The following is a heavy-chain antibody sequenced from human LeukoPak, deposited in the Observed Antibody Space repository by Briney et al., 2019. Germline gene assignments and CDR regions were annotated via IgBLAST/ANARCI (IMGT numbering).Heavy chain of an antibody. CDR1: GFTFSSYA. J-gene: IGHJ4*02. V-gene: IGHV3-23*01. D-gene: IGHD2-15*01. CDR3: AKAVVVVVAATYSDY. CDR2: ISGSGGST. Sequence: GGFLRLSCAASGFTFSSYAMSWVRQAPGKGLEWVSAISGSGGSTYYADSVKGRFTISRDNSKNTLYLQMNSLRAEDTAVYYCAKAVVVVVAATYSDYWGQGTLVTVSS.